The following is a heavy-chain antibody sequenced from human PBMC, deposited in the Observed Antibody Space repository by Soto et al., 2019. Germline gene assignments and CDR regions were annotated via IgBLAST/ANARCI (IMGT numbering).Heavy chain of an antibody. CDR1: GYTFTGYY. V-gene: IGHV1-3*01. Sequence: ASVTVSCKASGYTFTGYYMHWVRQAPGQRLEWMGWINAGNGNTKYSQKFQGRVTITRDTSASTAYMELSSLRSEDTAVYYCARAVAVPADFDYWGQGTLVTVSS. D-gene: IGHD6-19*01. CDR3: ARAVAVPADFDY. J-gene: IGHJ4*02. CDR2: INAGNGNT.